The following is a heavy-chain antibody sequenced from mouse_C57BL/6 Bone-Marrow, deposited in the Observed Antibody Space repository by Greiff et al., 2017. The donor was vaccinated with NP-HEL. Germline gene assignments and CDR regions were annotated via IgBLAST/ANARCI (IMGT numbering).Heavy chain of an antibody. V-gene: IGHV3-6*01. D-gene: IGHD2-2*01. CDR1: GYSITSGYY. CDR2: ISYDGSN. J-gene: IGHJ1*03. Sequence: EVQLQESGPGLVKPSQSLSLTCSVTGYSITSGYYWNWIRQFPGNKLEWMGYISYDGSNNYNPSLKNRISITRDTSKNQFFLKLNSVTTGDTATYYCAREEGGYHWGNWYFDVWGTGTTVTVSS. CDR3: AREEGGYHWGNWYFDV.